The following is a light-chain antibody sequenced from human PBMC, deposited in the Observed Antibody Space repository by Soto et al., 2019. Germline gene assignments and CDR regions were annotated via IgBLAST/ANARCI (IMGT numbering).Light chain of an antibody. CDR1: QSVSSY. Sequence: VSPSSGATLGESKGEIATCWGSASQSVSSYLAWYQQKPGQAPRLLIYDASNRATGIPAGGSGSGSAVAVFLLISTLEPGEFALYYCEKYRGWHSTCGLGTRLEIK. CDR2: DAS. CDR3: EKYRGWHST. V-gene: IGKV3-11*01. J-gene: IGKJ5*01.